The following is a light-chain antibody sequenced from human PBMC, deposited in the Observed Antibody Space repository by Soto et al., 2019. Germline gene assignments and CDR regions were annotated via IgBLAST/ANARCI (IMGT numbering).Light chain of an antibody. CDR3: SSYTRRSTLVYV. J-gene: IGLJ1*01. V-gene: IGLV2-14*03. Sequence: SALAQPASVSGSPGQSITISCTGTSSDVGGYNYVSWYQHHPGKAPQLMIYDVTNRPSGISNRLSGSKSGNTASLTISGLQAEDEADYYCSSYTRRSTLVYVFGTGTKVTVL. CDR2: DVT. CDR1: SSDVGGYNY.